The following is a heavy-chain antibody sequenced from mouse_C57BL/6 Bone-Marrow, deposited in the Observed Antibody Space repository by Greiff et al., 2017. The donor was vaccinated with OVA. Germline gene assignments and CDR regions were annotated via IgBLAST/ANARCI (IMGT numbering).Heavy chain of an antibody. J-gene: IGHJ3*01. V-gene: IGHV1-52*01. CDR3: ARSKPSTGTLFAY. D-gene: IGHD4-1*02. CDR1: GYTFTSYW. Sequence: QVQLKQPGAELVRPGSSVKLSCKASGYTFTSYWMHWVKQRPIQGLEWIGNIDPSDSETHYNQKFKDKATLTVDKSSSTAYMQLSSLTSEDSAVYYCARSKPSTGTLFAYRGQGTLVTVSA. CDR2: IDPSDSET.